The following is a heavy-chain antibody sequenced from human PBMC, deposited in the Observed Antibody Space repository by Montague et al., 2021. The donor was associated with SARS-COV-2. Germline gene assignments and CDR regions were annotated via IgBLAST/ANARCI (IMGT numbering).Heavy chain of an antibody. CDR3: ARVNVFIAAAGARIGYYYYYVMDV. V-gene: IGHV3-7*01. CDR1: GFTFSSYW. Sequence: SLRLSCAASGFTFSSYWMSWVRQAPGKGLEWVANIKQDGSEKYYLDSVKGLFTISRDNAKNSLYLQMNSLRAEDTAVYYCARVNVFIAAAGARIGYYYYYVMDVGGQGTTVTVSS. D-gene: IGHD6-13*01. J-gene: IGHJ6*02. CDR2: IKQDGSEK.